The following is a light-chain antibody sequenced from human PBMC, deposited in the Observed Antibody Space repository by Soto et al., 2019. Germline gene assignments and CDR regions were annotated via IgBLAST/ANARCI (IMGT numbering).Light chain of an antibody. Sequence: QSALTQPASVSGSPGRSVTISCTGSSSDVGDFNYVSWYQHLPGRAPKLIIYDVTNRPSGISYRFSASKSGRTASLTISGLPAEDEADYYCSSYSSSITHVVFGGGTKLTVL. V-gene: IGLV2-14*03. CDR1: SSDVGDFNY. CDR3: SSYSSSITHVV. J-gene: IGLJ2*01. CDR2: DVT.